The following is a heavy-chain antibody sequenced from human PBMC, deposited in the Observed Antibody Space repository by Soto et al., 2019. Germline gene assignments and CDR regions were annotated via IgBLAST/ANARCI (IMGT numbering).Heavy chain of an antibody. Sequence: GGSLRLSCAASGFTFSSYEMNWVRQAPGKGLEWVSCISSSGSTIHYADSVKGRFTISRDNAKNSLYLQMNSLRAEDTAVYYCARDVRGEWLLPGPYWYFDYWGQGTLVTVSS. CDR1: GFTFSSYE. CDR3: ARDVRGEWLLPGPYWYFDY. J-gene: IGHJ4*02. D-gene: IGHD3-3*01. V-gene: IGHV3-48*03. CDR2: ISSSGSTI.